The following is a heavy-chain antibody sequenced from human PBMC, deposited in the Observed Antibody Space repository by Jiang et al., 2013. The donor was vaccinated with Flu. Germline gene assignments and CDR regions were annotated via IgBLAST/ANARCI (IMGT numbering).Heavy chain of an antibody. V-gene: IGHV4-39*01. CDR3: ASARYSSGWYSFDY. CDR1: GGSISSSSYY. CDR2: IYYSGST. Sequence: GLVKPSETLSLTCTVSGGSISSSSYYWGWIRQPPGKGLEWIGSIYYSGSTYYNPSLKSRVTISVDTSKNQFSLKLSSVTAADTAVYYCASARYSSGWYSFDYWGQGTLVTVSS. D-gene: IGHD6-19*01. J-gene: IGHJ4*02.